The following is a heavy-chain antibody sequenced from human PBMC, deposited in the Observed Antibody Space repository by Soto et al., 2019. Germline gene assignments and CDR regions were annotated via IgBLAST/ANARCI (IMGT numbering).Heavy chain of an antibody. V-gene: IGHV3-74*01. D-gene: IGHD2-21*02. CDR3: ARGSNTAVDP. Sequence: EAQLVESGGGLVQPGGSLRLSCAASGFNFSPYWMHWVRQTPGKGLVWVSRINAEGNTIYADSVKGRFTISRDNAKNMLYLQMTSLRAEDTAVYFCARGSNTAVDPWGQGTLVTFSS. CDR1: GFNFSPYW. CDR2: INAEGNT. J-gene: IGHJ5*02.